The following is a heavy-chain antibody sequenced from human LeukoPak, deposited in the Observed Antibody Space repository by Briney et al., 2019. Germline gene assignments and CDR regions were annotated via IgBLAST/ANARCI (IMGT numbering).Heavy chain of an antibody. Sequence: PSETQALTCTVCVYFISSGYYWGWIRQPPGNGLDWIDRIYHSWSTFYNPSLKSRVTISVDTSKHQFSLKLSSVTAADTAVYYCAREPEYVLLWFGGHGNWFDPWGQGTLVTVSS. D-gene: IGHD3-10*01. J-gene: IGHJ5*02. CDR3: AREPEYVLLWFGGHGNWFDP. CDR1: VYFISSGYY. CDR2: IYHSWST. V-gene: IGHV4-38-2*02.